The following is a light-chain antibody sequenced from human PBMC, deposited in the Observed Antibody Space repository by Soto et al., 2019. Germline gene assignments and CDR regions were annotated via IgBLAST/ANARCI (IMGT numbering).Light chain of an antibody. V-gene: IGKV3-11*01. Sequence: EIVLTQSPATLSLSPGERATLSCRASQSVSSYLAWYQQKPGQAPRLLIYDASNRATGIPARFSGSWSGTEFTLTISSLQSEDFAVYYCQQYNNWITFGGGTKVDIK. CDR1: QSVSSY. J-gene: IGKJ4*01. CDR3: QQYNNWIT. CDR2: DAS.